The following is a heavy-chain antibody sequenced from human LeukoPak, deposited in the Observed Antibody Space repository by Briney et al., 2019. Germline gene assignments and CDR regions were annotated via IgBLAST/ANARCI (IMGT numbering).Heavy chain of an antibody. V-gene: IGHV1-69*13. Sequence: GASVKVSCKASGGTFSSYAISWVRQAPGQGLEWMGGIIPIFGTANYAQKFQGRVTITADVSTSTAYMELSSLRSEDTAVYYCASQPSAAAADYYYYYMDVWGKGTTVTVSS. CDR1: GGTFSSYA. CDR2: IIPIFGTA. D-gene: IGHD6-13*01. CDR3: ASQPSAAAADYYYYYMDV. J-gene: IGHJ6*03.